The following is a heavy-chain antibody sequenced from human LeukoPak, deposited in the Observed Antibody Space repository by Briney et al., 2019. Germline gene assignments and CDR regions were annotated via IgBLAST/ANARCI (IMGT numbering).Heavy chain of an antibody. D-gene: IGHD3-22*01. CDR2: IYYSGST. V-gene: IGHV4-59*08. Sequence: SETLSLTCTVSGGSISSYYWSWIRQPPGKGLEWIGYIYYSGSTNYNPSLKSRVTISVDTSKNQFSLKLSPVTAADTAVYYCARLEYYYDSSAAGAFDIWGQGTMVTVSS. CDR1: GGSISSYY. CDR3: ARLEYYYDSSAAGAFDI. J-gene: IGHJ3*02.